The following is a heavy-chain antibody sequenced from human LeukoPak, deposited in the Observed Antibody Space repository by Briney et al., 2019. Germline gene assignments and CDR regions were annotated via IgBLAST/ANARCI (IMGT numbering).Heavy chain of an antibody. V-gene: IGHV4-39*01. Sequence: SETLSLTCTVSGGSISSSSYYWGWIRQPPGKGLEWIGSIYYSGSTYYNPSLKSRVTISVDTSKNQFSLKLSSVTAADTAVYYCARHSTGTLKRGDYWGQGTLVTVSS. D-gene: IGHD1-1*01. CDR2: IYYSGST. CDR1: GGSISSSSYY. J-gene: IGHJ4*02. CDR3: ARHSTGTLKRGDY.